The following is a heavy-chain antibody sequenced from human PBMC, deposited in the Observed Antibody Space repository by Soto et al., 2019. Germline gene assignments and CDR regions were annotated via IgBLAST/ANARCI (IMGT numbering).Heavy chain of an antibody. V-gene: IGHV1-2*02. CDR2: INPNRGGT. Sequence: GASVPDSFQASGCIFIGYYIHGVRQAPGQGLEWMGWINPNRGGTKYTQKFQGRITMTRDTSIRTVYMSLTGLKSDDTAVYFCASDPAKGGGSAGFDYWGQGTLVTVSS. D-gene: IGHD2-15*01. CDR1: GCIFIGYY. J-gene: IGHJ4*02. CDR3: ASDPAKGGGSAGFDY.